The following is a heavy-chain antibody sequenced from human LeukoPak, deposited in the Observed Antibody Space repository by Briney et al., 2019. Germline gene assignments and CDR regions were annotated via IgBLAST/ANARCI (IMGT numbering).Heavy chain of an antibody. CDR2: ISSSSSYI. J-gene: IGHJ4*02. CDR3: ARAQPEAYGSGSISFYYFEY. Sequence: PGGSLTLSCAASGFTFSSYSMNWVRQAPGKGLEWVSSISSSSSYIYYADSVKGRFTNYRDNAKKSLYLQMNTLRAEETAVYYCARAQPEAYGSGSISFYYFEYWGQGTLVTVSS. D-gene: IGHD3-10*01. V-gene: IGHV3-21*01. CDR1: GFTFSSYS.